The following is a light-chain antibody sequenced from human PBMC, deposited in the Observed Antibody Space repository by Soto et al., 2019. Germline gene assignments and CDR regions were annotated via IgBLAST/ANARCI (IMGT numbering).Light chain of an antibody. CDR3: HQRSYWLPS. J-gene: IGKJ3*01. V-gene: IGKV3-11*01. CDR1: QSVSSL. Sequence: EIVLTQSPATLSLSPGERAALSCRASQSVSSLLAWYQQKPGQAPRLLIYDASNRATGIPARFSGSGSGTDFTLTISSLEPEDFAVYYCHQRSYWLPSFGPGTILDSK. CDR2: DAS.